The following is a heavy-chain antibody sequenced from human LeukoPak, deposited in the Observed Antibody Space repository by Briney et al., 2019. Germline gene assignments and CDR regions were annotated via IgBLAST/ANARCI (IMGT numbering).Heavy chain of an antibody. D-gene: IGHD6-13*01. J-gene: IGHJ4*02. CDR3: ARLYSSSWYVFDY. CDR2: IIPIFGTA. CDR1: GGTCGSYA. V-gene: IGHV1-69*13. Sequence: SVKVSCKASGGTCGSYAISWVRQAPGQGLEWMGGIIPIFGTANYAQKFQGRVTITADESTSTAYMELSSLRSEDTAVYYCARLYSSSWYVFDYWGQGTLVTVSS.